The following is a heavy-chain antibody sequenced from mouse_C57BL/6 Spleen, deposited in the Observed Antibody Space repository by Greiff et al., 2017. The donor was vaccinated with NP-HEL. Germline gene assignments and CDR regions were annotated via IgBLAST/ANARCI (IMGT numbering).Heavy chain of an antibody. CDR3: AITTVVATPDD. D-gene: IGHD1-1*01. J-gene: IGHJ2*01. V-gene: IGHV1-64*01. CDR2: IHPNSGST. Sequence: QVQLQQPGAELVKPGASVKLSCKASGYTFTSYWMHWVKQRPGQGLEWIGMIHPNSGSTNYNEKFKSKATLTVDKSSSTAYMQLSSLTSEDSVVYYCAITTVVATPDDWGQGTTLTVSS. CDR1: GYTFTSYW.